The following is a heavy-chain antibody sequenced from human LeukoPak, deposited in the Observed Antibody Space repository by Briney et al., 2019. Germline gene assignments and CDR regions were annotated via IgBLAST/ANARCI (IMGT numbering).Heavy chain of an antibody. Sequence: SETLSLTCTVSGGSIRSTSYYWGWIRQPPGKGLEWIGSIYYSGSTYYNPSLKSRVTISVDTSKNQFSLKLSSVTAAGTAVYYCGRLFYDFWSGHYYYMDVWGKGTTVTVSS. V-gene: IGHV4-39*01. D-gene: IGHD3-3*01. J-gene: IGHJ6*03. CDR2: IYYSGST. CDR1: GGSIRSTSYY. CDR3: GRLFYDFWSGHYYYMDV.